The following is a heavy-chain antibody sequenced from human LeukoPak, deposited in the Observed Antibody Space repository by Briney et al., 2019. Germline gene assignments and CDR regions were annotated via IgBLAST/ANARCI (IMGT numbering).Heavy chain of an antibody. CDR3: ARDKVETGYSSGWYSSGYYGMDV. D-gene: IGHD6-19*01. Sequence: PGGSLRLSCAASGFTFSSYWMSWVRQAPGKGLEWVANIKQDGSEKYYVDSAKGRFTISRDNAKNSLYLQMNSLRDEDTAVYYCARDKVETGYSSGWYSSGYYGMDVWGQGTTVTVSS. CDR1: GFTFSSYW. J-gene: IGHJ6*02. CDR2: IKQDGSEK. V-gene: IGHV3-7*01.